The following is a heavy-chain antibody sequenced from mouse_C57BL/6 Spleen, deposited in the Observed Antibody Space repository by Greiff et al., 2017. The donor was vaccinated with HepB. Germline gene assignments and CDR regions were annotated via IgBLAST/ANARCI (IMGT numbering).Heavy chain of an antibody. Sequence: VKLQQPGAELVKPGASVKLSCKASGYTFTSYWMHWVKQRPGQGLEWIGMIHPNSGSTNYNEKFKSKATLTVDKSSSTAYMQLSSLTSEDSAVYYCASYYGNYVWFAYWGQGTLVTVSA. CDR2: IHPNSGST. CDR3: ASYYGNYVWFAY. J-gene: IGHJ3*01. D-gene: IGHD2-1*01. CDR1: GYTFTSYW. V-gene: IGHV1-64*01.